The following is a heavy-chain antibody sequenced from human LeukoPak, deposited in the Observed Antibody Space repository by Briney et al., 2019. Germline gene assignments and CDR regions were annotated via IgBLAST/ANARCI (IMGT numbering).Heavy chain of an antibody. D-gene: IGHD2-21*02. Sequence: ASVKVSCKASGYTFTGYYMHWVRQAPGQGLEWMGWINPNGGGTNYAQKFQGRVTMTTDTSINTAYMDLRGLRSDDTAVYYCARGTGVVTDAFNIWGQGTMVTVSS. CDR3: ARGTGVVTDAFNI. V-gene: IGHV1-2*02. J-gene: IGHJ3*02. CDR1: GYTFTGYY. CDR2: INPNGGGT.